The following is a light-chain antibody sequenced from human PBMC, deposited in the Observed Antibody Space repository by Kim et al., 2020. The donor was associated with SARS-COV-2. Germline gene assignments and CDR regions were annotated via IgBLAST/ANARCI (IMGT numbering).Light chain of an antibody. V-gene: IGLV2-14*03. J-gene: IGLJ2*01. Sequence: GPSITLSCTGSSTDVGGYNYVSWYQHHPGKAPRLMIYDVTERPSGVSSRFSGSKSGNTASLTISGLQAEDEADYYCSSYTSSATLVFGGGTQLTVL. CDR3: SSYTSSATLV. CDR2: DVT. CDR1: STDVGGYNY.